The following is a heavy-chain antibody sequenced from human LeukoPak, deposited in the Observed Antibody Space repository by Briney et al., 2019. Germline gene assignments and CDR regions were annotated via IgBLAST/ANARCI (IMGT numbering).Heavy chain of an antibody. V-gene: IGHV4-34*01. CDR1: GGSFSAYY. J-gene: IGHJ5*02. D-gene: IGHD6-13*01. CDR3: ARGRGARSSRWYNWFDP. CDR2: INHSGST. Sequence: SETLPLTCAVYGGSFSAYYWSWIRQPPGKGLEWIGEINHSGSTNYNPSLKSRVTISIDTSKNQFSLEMSSVTAADTAVYYRARGRGARSSRWYNWFDPWGQGTLVTVSS.